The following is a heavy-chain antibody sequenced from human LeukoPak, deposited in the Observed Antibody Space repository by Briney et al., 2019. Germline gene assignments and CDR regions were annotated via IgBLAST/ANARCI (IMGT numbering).Heavy chain of an antibody. Sequence: SGPTLVNPTQTLTLTCSVSGFSLSTSGLCVSWIRQPPGKALEWLARLDWDDERYYSRSLKSRVTISKDTSKNQVVLTMTNVGPVDTATYYCARIRAAAGPYTWFDPWGQGTLVTVSS. CDR3: ARIRAAAGPYTWFDP. V-gene: IGHV2-70*11. CDR1: GFSLSTSGLC. D-gene: IGHD6-13*01. CDR2: LDWDDER. J-gene: IGHJ5*02.